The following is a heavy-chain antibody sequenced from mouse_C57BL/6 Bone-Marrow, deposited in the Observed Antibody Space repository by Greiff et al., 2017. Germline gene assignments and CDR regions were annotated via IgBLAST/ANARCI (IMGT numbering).Heavy chain of an antibody. CDR3: ASHDGYYVYWYFDV. CDR2: IDPYDSYT. D-gene: IGHD2-3*01. CDR1: GYTFTSYW. Sequence: QVQLQQPGAELVRPGTSVKLSCKASGYTFTSYWMHWVKQRPGQGLEWIGVIDPYDSYTNYNQKFKGKATLTVDTSSSTAYMQLSSLTSEDSAVYYCASHDGYYVYWYFDVWGTGTTVTVSS. V-gene: IGHV1-59*01. J-gene: IGHJ1*03.